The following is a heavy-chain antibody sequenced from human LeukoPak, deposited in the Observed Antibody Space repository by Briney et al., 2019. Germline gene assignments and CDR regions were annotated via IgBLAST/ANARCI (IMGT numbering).Heavy chain of an antibody. CDR3: ARWANYDSSGYSADAFDI. CDR1: GGSISSGGYS. J-gene: IGHJ3*02. D-gene: IGHD3-22*01. CDR2: IYHSGST. V-gene: IGHV4-30-2*05. Sequence: SETLSLTCAVSGGSISSGGYSWSWIRQPPGKGLEWIGYIYHSGSTYYNPSLKSRVTISVDTSKNQFSLKLSSVTAADTAVYYCARWANYDSSGYSADAFDIWGQGTMVTVSS.